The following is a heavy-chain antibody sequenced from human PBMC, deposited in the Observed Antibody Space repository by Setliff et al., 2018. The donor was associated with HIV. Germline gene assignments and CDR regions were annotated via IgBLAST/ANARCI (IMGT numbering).Heavy chain of an antibody. Sequence: PSETLSLTCAIPDQLISSGNYWGWIRQPPGRGLEWIGGVYDSGNTYYKPALESRAAISLDTSMNQFSLKLSSVTAADTAVYYCARGQLRYLANDYYFDYWGQGTLVTVSS. CDR2: VYDSGNT. J-gene: IGHJ4*02. CDR1: DQLISSGNY. D-gene: IGHD3-9*01. CDR3: ARGQLRYLANDYYFDY. V-gene: IGHV4-38-2*01.